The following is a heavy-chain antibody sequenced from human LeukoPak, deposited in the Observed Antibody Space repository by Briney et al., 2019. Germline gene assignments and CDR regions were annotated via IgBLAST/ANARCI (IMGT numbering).Heavy chain of an antibody. CDR1: GFTFGDYA. CDR2: FRSKSYGGST. CDR3: TRAGYDFWSGYYTGTVGYYFDY. V-gene: IGHV3-49*04. Sequence: GGSLRLSCTASGFTFGDYAMSWVHKAPGKGQERGGFFRSKSYGGSTEYVASVKGRFTISSDDSKCIAYLQMNSLKTEDKAVYYCTRAGYDFWSGYYTGTVGYYFDYWGQGTLVTVSS. J-gene: IGHJ4*02. D-gene: IGHD3-3*01.